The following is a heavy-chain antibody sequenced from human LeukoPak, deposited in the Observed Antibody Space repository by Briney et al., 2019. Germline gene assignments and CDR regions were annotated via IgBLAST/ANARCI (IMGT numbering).Heavy chain of an antibody. V-gene: IGHV3-21*01. CDR2: ISSSSSYI. J-gene: IGHJ4*02. Sequence: GGSLRLSCAASGFIVSSKYMTWVRQAPGKGLEWVSSISSSSSYIYYADSVKGRFTISRDNAKNSLYLQMNSLRAEDTAVYYCASPRGYSGYDYDYWGQGTLVTVSS. D-gene: IGHD5-12*01. CDR1: GFIVSSKY. CDR3: ASPRGYSGYDYDY.